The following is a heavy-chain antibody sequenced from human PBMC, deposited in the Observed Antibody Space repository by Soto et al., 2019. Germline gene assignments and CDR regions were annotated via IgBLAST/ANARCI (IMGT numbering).Heavy chain of an antibody. Sequence: GESLRLSCAASGFTFSSYWMHWVRQTAGKGLVWVSQINSDGSATRYADSVKGRFTISRDNAKNTVYLQMNSLRAEDTAVYYCATLNSIGSDYWGQGTLVTVSS. CDR1: GFTFSSYW. CDR2: INSDGSAT. D-gene: IGHD6-19*01. V-gene: IGHV3-74*01. J-gene: IGHJ4*02. CDR3: ATLNSIGSDY.